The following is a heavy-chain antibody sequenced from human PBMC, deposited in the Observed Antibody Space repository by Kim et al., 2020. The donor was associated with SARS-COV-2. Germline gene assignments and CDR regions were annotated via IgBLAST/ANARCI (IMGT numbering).Heavy chain of an antibody. J-gene: IGHJ3*02. Sequence: SVKVSCKASGGTFSSYAISWVRQAPGQGLEWMGGIIHIFGTANYAQKFQGRVTITADESTSTAYMELSSLRSEDKAVYYCAIGGFTVVTPARAFDIWGQGTMVTVSS. CDR3: AIGGFTVVTPARAFDI. V-gene: IGHV1-69*13. CDR2: IIHIFGTA. CDR1: GGTFSSYA. D-gene: IGHD2-15*01.